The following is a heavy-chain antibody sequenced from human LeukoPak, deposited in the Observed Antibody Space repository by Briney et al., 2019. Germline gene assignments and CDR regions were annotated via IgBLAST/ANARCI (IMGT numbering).Heavy chain of an antibody. D-gene: IGHD2-2*03. CDR3: ATTLGIVVVPAAYENWFDL. V-gene: IGHV1-24*01. J-gene: IGHJ5*02. CDR2: FDPEDGET. Sequence: GASVKVSCKVSGYTLTELSMHWVRQAPGKGLEWMGGFDPEDGETIYAQKFQGRVTMTEDTSTDTAYMELSSLRSEDTAVYYCATTLGIVVVPAAYENWFDLWGQGTLVTVSS. CDR1: GYTLTELS.